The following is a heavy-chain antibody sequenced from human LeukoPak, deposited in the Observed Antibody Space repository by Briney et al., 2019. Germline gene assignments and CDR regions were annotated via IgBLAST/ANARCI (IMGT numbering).Heavy chain of an antibody. Sequence: GGSLRLSCAASGFTFSSYSMNWVRQAPGKGLEWVSYISSSSSTIYYADSVKGRFTISRDNAKNSLYLQMNSLRAEDTAVYYCAKDSSGWYLGAFDIWGQGTMVTVSS. J-gene: IGHJ3*02. CDR1: GFTFSSYS. CDR2: ISSSSSTI. D-gene: IGHD6-19*01. CDR3: AKDSSGWYLGAFDI. V-gene: IGHV3-48*01.